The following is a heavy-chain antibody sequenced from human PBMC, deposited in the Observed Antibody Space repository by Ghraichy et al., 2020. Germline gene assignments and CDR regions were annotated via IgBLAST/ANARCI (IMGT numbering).Heavy chain of an antibody. CDR2: ISYDGSNK. J-gene: IGHJ4*02. CDR1: GFTFSSYG. D-gene: IGHD3-22*01. V-gene: IGHV3-30*18. CDR3: AKAPRADDYYDSSGYYPGY. Sequence: GGSLRLSCAASGFTFSSYGMHWVRQAPGKGLEWVAVISYDGSNKYYADSVKGRFTISRDNSKNTLYLQMNSLRAEDTAVYYCAKAPRADDYYDSSGYYPGYWGQGTLVTVSS.